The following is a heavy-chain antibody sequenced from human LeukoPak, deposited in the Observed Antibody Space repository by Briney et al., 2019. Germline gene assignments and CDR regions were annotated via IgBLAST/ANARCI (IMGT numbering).Heavy chain of an antibody. Sequence: GGSLSLSCAASRFTLSNYAMSWVRQAPGKVLEWVSAISATGVPTYYTDSVKGRFTMSRDKSMNTLYLQMNNLRAADTALYYCAREPMSTGWFDPWGQGTLVTVSS. V-gene: IGHV3-23*01. D-gene: IGHD3-10*02. CDR1: RFTLSNYA. CDR3: AREPMSTGWFDP. J-gene: IGHJ5*02. CDR2: ISATGVPT.